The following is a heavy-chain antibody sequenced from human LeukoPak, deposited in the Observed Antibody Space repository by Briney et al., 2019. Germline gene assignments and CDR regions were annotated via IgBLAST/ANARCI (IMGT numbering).Heavy chain of an antibody. CDR1: GFTFNSYA. CDR2: LSDDGSNK. Sequence: PGRSLRLSCAASGFTFNSYAMHWVRQAPGKGLEWVAVLSDDGSNKYYADSVMGRFTISGDNSKNRLYLQTNSLRAEDTAVYYCAREYFDGLARMVASGSALDYWGQGTLVTVSS. J-gene: IGHJ4*02. D-gene: IGHD3-9*01. CDR3: AREYFDGLARMVASGSALDY. V-gene: IGHV3-30*04.